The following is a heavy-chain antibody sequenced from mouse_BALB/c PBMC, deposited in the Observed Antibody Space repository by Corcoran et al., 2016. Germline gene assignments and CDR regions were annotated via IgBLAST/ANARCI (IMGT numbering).Heavy chain of an antibody. CDR3: AREGEQLGLSWYVY. CDR2: INTYTGEP. CDR1: GYTFTNYG. J-gene: IGHJ3*01. D-gene: IGHD3-1*01. Sequence: QIQLVQSGPELKKPGETVQISCKASGYTFTNYGMYWVKQAPGKGLKWMGWINTYTGEPTYVDDFKGRFAFSLETSASTAYLQINNLKNEDMATYFCAREGEQLGLSWYVYWGQGTLVTVSA. V-gene: IGHV9-1*02.